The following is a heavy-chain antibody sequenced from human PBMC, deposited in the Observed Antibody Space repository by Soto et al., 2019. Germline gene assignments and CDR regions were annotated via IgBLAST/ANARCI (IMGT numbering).Heavy chain of an antibody. CDR1: GFTFSNYA. CDR2: ISGSGGSI. CDR3: AKDQGSSWYEIDY. J-gene: IGHJ4*02. Sequence: EVQLLESGGGLVQPGGSLRLSCAASGFTFSNYAVTWVRQAPGKGLEWVSTISGSGGSIYYADSVKGRFTISGDNSKNTLYLQMNSLRAEDMAVYYCAKDQGSSWYEIDYWWQGTLVTVSS. V-gene: IGHV3-23*01. D-gene: IGHD6-13*01.